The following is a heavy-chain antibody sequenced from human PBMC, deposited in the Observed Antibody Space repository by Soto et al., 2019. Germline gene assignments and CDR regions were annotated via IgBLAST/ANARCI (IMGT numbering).Heavy chain of an antibody. D-gene: IGHD1-1*01. Sequence: GGSLRLSCAASGFTFSAYWMHWVRQAPGKGLVWVSRINSDGSTTNYADSVKGRFTTSRDNAKNTLYLQMNSLTAEDTAVYYCERDLTTTPYWGPGTLVTVSS. CDR2: INSDGSTT. CDR1: GFTFSAYW. V-gene: IGHV3-74*01. CDR3: ERDLTTTPY. J-gene: IGHJ4*02.